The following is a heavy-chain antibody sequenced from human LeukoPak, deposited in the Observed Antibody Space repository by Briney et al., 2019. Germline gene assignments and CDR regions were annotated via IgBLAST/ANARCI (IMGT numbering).Heavy chain of an antibody. CDR1: GGPFSGYY. CDR2: INHSGST. J-gene: IGHJ4*02. Sequence: SETLSLTCAVYGGPFSGYYWGWIRQPPGKGLEWIGEINHSGSTNYNPSLKSRVTISVDTSKNQFSLKLSSVTAADTAVYYCASLDTAKSRFDYWGQGTLVTVSS. V-gene: IGHV4-34*01. CDR3: ASLDTAKSRFDY. D-gene: IGHD5-18*01.